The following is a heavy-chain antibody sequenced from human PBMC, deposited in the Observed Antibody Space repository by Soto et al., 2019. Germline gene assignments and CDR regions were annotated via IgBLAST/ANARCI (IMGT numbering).Heavy chain of an antibody. V-gene: IGHV3-30*18. CDR3: ANSWTTLTTGFDF. D-gene: IGHD4-17*01. Sequence: GGSLRLSCVASGFTFSNYAMHGVRQAPGKGLGWVAVISSDGSEKYYLDSVRDRFTISRDNSKNTLYLQMNNLRPEDTAMYYCANSWTTLTTGFDFWGQGALVTAPQ. CDR2: ISSDGSEK. CDR1: GFTFSNYA. J-gene: IGHJ4*02.